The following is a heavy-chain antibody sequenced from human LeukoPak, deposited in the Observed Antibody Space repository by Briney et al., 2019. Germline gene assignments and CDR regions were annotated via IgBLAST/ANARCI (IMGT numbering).Heavy chain of an antibody. CDR3: ARRYSGSQKYFQH. J-gene: IGHJ1*01. Sequence: SGNLSLTCTVSGYSISSDYYWGWIRQSPGKGLEWIGEINHSGSTNYNPSLKSRVTISVDTSKNQFSLKLSSVTAADTAVYYCARRYSGSQKYFQHWGQGTLVTVSS. V-gene: IGHV4-38-2*02. D-gene: IGHD1-26*01. CDR1: GYSISSDYY. CDR2: INHSGST.